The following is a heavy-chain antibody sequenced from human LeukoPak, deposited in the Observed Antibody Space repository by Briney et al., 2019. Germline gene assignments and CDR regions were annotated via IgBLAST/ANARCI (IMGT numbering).Heavy chain of an antibody. J-gene: IGHJ4*02. CDR3: ARGSGFYTGNRGIDY. CDR1: GGSFSGYY. Sequence: SETLSLTCAVYGGSFSGYYWSWIRQPPGNGLEWIGEINHSGSTNYNPSLKSRVTISVDTSKNQFSLKLSSVTAADTAVYYCARGSGFYTGNRGIDYWGQGTLVTVSS. V-gene: IGHV4-34*01. CDR2: INHSGST. D-gene: IGHD3-10*01.